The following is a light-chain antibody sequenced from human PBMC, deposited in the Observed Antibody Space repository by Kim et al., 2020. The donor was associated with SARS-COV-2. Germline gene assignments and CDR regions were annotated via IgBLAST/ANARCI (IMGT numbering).Light chain of an antibody. J-gene: IGLJ2*01. CDR3: QEWDSSTVV. V-gene: IGLV3-1*01. CDR2: QDS. Sequence: VGQGKTASINCYGNKLGDKYACWYQQRPGPSPVLVIDQDSKRPSGIPERFSGSNSGNTATLTMSGTQDVDEADYYLQEWDSSTVVFGGGTQLTVL. CDR1: KLGDKY.